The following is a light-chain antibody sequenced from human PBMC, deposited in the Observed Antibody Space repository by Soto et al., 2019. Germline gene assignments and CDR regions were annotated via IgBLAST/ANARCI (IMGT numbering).Light chain of an antibody. CDR2: GAS. CDR1: QSLTRN. Sequence: TQSPATLSVSPGETVTLSCSTSQSLTRNLAWYQHKPGQSPRLLIYGASARATGIPDRFSGSGSGTDLTLTISRLEPEDLAVYYCQQYGYSPPWTFGQGTKVDIK. V-gene: IGKV3-20*01. J-gene: IGKJ1*01. CDR3: QQYGYSPPWT.